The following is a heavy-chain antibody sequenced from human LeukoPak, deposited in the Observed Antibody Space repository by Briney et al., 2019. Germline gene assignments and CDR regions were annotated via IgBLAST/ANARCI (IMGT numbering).Heavy chain of an antibody. CDR2: IRSKAYGGTT. Sequence: QPGRSLRLSCTASGFTFGDYAMSWVRQAPGKGLEWVGFIRSKAYGGTTEYAASVKGRFTISRDDSKSIAYLQMNSLETEDTAVYYCTRVMDIVVVPAACFDYWGQGTLVTVSS. CDR1: GFTFGDYA. J-gene: IGHJ4*02. CDR3: TRVMDIVVVPAACFDY. D-gene: IGHD2-2*03. V-gene: IGHV3-49*04.